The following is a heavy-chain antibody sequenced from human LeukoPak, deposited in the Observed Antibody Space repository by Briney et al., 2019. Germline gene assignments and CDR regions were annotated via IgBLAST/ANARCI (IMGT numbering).Heavy chain of an antibody. D-gene: IGHD3-3*01. V-gene: IGHV3-7*01. J-gene: IGHJ5*02. CDR2: MKQDGSEK. CDR3: ARDHIMGYDFWSGYYP. CDR1: GFTFSSYW. Sequence: GGSLRLSCAASGFTFSSYWMSWVRQAPGKGLEWVANMKQDGSEKYYVDSVKGRFTISRDNAKNSLYLQMNSLRAEDTAVYYCARDHIMGYDFWSGYYPWGQGTLVTVSS.